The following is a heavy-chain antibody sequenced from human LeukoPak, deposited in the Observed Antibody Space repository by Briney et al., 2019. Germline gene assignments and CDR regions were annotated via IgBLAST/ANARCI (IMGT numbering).Heavy chain of an antibody. Sequence: ASVKVSCKPSEYIFTDDYMHWVRQTPGQGLEWMGWINPNSGGTRYPQKFQGRVTMTRDTAISTGYMELSRLRADDTAVYYCAREPHYYGSGSYYNAVDYWGQGTLVTVSS. CDR1: EYIFTDDY. J-gene: IGHJ4*02. CDR2: INPNSGGT. V-gene: IGHV1-2*02. CDR3: AREPHYYGSGSYYNAVDY. D-gene: IGHD3-10*01.